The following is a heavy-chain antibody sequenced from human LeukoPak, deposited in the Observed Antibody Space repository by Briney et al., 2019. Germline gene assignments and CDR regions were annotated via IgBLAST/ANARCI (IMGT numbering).Heavy chain of an antibody. CDR3: ARGAAVAGANWYFDL. D-gene: IGHD6-19*01. V-gene: IGHV4-59*01. J-gene: IGHJ2*01. CDR2: IYYRGST. CDR1: GGSISGYY. Sequence: SETLSLTCTVSGGSISGYYWSWIRQSPGKGLEWIGYIYYRGSTDYNPSLKSRVTMSLDTSNHQCSLKLSSVTTADTAVYYCARGAAVAGANWYFDLWGRGTLVTVSS.